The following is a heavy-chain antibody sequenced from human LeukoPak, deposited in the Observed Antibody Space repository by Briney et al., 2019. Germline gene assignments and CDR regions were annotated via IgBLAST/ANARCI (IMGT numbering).Heavy chain of an antibody. CDR3: TTPPD. Sequence: PGGSLRLSCAASGFTFSSYAMSWVRQAPGKGLEWVGRIKPIATGGTTEYAAPVKGRFTISRDDSKNTVYLQMNSLESEDTAVYYCTTPPDWGQGTLVTVSS. V-gene: IGHV3-15*01. CDR2: IKPIATGGTT. J-gene: IGHJ4*02. CDR1: GFTFSSYA.